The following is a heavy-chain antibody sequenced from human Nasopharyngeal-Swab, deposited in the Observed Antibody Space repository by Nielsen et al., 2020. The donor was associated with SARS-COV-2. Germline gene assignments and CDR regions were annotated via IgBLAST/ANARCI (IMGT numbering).Heavy chain of an antibody. CDR2: ISYDGSNK. CDR3: AKNFRGVVVPAARAVGGLDY. Sequence: GESLKISCAASGFTFSSYGMHWVRQAPGKGLEWVAVISYDGSNKYYADSVKGRFTISRDNSKNTLYLQMNSLRAEDTAVYYCAKNFRGVVVPAARAVGGLDYWGQGTLVTVSS. D-gene: IGHD2-2*01. V-gene: IGHV3-30*18. CDR1: GFTFSSYG. J-gene: IGHJ4*02.